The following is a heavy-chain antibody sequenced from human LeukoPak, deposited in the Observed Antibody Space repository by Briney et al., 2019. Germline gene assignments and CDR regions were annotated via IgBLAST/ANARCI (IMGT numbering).Heavy chain of an antibody. V-gene: IGHV3-21*01. J-gene: IGHJ6*02. CDR3: ARDRDCSGGSCNSVYYYGMDV. Sequence: GGSLRLSCAASGFTFSSYSMNWVRQAPGKGLEWVSSISSSSSYIYYADSVKGRFTISRDNAKNSLYLQMNSLRAEDTAVYYCARDRDCSGGSCNSVYYYGMDVWGQGTTVTVSS. CDR1: GFTFSSYS. CDR2: ISSSSSYI. D-gene: IGHD2-15*01.